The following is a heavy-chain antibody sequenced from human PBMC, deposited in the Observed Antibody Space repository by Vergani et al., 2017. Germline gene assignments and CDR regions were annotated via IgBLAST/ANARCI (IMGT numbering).Heavy chain of an antibody. CDR1: GYSFTSYW. Sequence: EVQLVQSGAEVKTPGASLTISCKGSGYSFTSYWIGWVRQMPGKGLEWMGIIYPGDSDTRDSPSFQGQVTISADKSISTAYLQWSSLKASDTAMYYCARGVVVVPAAPPGWFDPWGQGTLVTVSS. V-gene: IGHV5-51*03. CDR2: IYPGDSDT. D-gene: IGHD2-2*01. J-gene: IGHJ5*02. CDR3: ARGVVVVPAAPPGWFDP.